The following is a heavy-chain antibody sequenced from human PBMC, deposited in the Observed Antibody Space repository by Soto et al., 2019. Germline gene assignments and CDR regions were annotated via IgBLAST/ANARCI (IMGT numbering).Heavy chain of an antibody. CDR3: ARHQQTTTWVRWFDP. CDR2: INPKSGGT. V-gene: IGHV1-2*04. Sequence: ASVKVSCKASGYSFTTYYITWVRQAPVQGLEWLGRINPKSGGTSTAQKFQGWVTMTTDTSKSQFSLKLTSVTAADTAVYYCARHQQTTTWVRWFDPWGQGTLVTVSS. D-gene: IGHD4-4*01. CDR1: GYSFTTYY. J-gene: IGHJ5*02.